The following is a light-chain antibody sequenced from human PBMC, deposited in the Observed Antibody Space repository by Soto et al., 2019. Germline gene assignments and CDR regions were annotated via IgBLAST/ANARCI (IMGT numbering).Light chain of an antibody. V-gene: IGKV3-15*01. CDR2: GAS. J-gene: IGKJ4*01. CDR1: QSVDSN. Sequence: EIVMTKSPATLSVSPGERATLSCRASQSVDSNLAWYQQKPGQAPRLLIYGASTRATGIPARFSGSGSGTELTLTISSLQSEDFAVYYCQQYNNWPPLTFGGGTKVEIK. CDR3: QQYNNWPPLT.